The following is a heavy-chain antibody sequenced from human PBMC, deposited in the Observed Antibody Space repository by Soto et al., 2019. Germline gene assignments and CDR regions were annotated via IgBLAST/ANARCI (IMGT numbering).Heavy chain of an antibody. J-gene: IGHJ4*02. CDR3: LRGNSGYGNFDY. CDR1: GFTFSSYW. D-gene: IGHD5-12*01. CDR2: IKGDGSET. Sequence: PGGSLRLSCAASGFTFSSYWMHWVRQAPGKGLVWVSRIKGDGSETNYAGSVKGRFTISRDNAKNTLYLQLNSLRAEDTAVYYCLRGNSGYGNFDYWGQGTRVTV. V-gene: IGHV3-74*01.